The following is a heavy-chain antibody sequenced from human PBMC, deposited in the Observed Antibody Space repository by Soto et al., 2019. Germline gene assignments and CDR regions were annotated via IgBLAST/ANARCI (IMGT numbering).Heavy chain of an antibody. J-gene: IGHJ6*02. CDR1: GFTFSSYS. Sequence: GGSLRLSCAASGFTFSSYSIHWVRQAPCKGLEWVAVISYDGSNKYYADSVKGRFTISRDNSKNTLYLQMNSLRAEDTAAYYCARSWRGYSGYAKQYYGMDVCGQGTTVTFSS. V-gene: IGHV3-30-3*01. CDR2: ISYDGSNK. D-gene: IGHD5-12*01. CDR3: ARSWRGYSGYAKQYYGMDV.